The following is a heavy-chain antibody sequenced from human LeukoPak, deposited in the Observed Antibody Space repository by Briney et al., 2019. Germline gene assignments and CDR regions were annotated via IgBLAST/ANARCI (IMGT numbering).Heavy chain of an antibody. D-gene: IGHD2-15*01. CDR1: GASISISSYY. Sequence: SETLSLTCTVPGASISISSYYWGWIRQSPEKGLEWIGSIYYSGNTYCNPSLKSRVTISVDTSRNQFSLKLNSVTAADTAVYYCGRDGCSGGTCSPYHWGQGTLVTVSS. J-gene: IGHJ5*02. CDR3: GRDGCSGGTCSPYH. CDR2: IYYSGNT. V-gene: IGHV4-39*02.